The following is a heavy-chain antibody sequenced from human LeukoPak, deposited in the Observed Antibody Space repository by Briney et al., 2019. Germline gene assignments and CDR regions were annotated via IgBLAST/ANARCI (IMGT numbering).Heavy chain of an antibody. CDR1: GLTVSRNY. Sequence: GGSLRLSCAASGLTVSRNYMSWVRQAPGKGLESVSVIYSGGSTYYADSVRGRFTISRDNAKNTLYLQMNSLRVEDTAVYYCARDLNWAGYWGQGTLVTVSS. V-gene: IGHV3-53*01. J-gene: IGHJ4*02. D-gene: IGHD3-10*01. CDR3: ARDLNWAGY. CDR2: IYSGGST.